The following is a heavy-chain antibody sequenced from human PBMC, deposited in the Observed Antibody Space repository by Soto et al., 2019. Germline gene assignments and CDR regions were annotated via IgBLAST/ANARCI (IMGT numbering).Heavy chain of an antibody. CDR3: ARVGDYDSSGYPLQFDY. Sequence: SVKVSCKASGGTFSSYAISWVRQAPGQGLEWMGGIISIFGTANYAQKFQGRVTITADESTSTAYMELSSLRSEDTAVYYCARVGDYDSSGYPLQFDYWGQGTLVTVSS. V-gene: IGHV1-69*13. CDR2: IISIFGTA. J-gene: IGHJ4*02. D-gene: IGHD3-22*01. CDR1: GGTFSSYA.